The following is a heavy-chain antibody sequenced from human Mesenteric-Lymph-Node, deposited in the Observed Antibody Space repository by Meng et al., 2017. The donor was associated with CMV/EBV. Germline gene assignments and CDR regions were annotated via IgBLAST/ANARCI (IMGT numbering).Heavy chain of an antibody. CDR2: INHSGST. V-gene: IGHV4-34*01. CDR1: GYFSGYC. J-gene: IGHJ5*02. D-gene: IGHD3-10*01. CDR3: ARGRGTIITMVRGRWFDP. Sequence: GYFSGYCWSGMRQPPGKGLEWIGEINHSGSTNYNPSLKSRVTISVDTSKNQFSLKLSSVTAADTAVYYCARGRGTIITMVRGRWFDPWGQGTLVTVSS.